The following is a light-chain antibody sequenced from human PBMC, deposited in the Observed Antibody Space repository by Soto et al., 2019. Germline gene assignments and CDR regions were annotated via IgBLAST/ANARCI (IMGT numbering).Light chain of an antibody. J-gene: IGKJ1*01. CDR2: GAS. CDR1: QNISSY. V-gene: IGKV3-15*01. CDR3: QQYRNWPRT. Sequence: EIVLTQSPATLSVSPGERATLSCRASQNISSYLIWYQQKPGQAPRLLIYGASTRATDMPGRFSGRGSGTEFTLTINSLQSEDFAVYYCQQYRNWPRTFGQGTKVDIK.